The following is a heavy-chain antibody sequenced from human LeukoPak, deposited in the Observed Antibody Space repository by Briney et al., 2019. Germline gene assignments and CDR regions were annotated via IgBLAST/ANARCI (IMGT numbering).Heavy chain of an antibody. CDR1: GDSISSYY. V-gene: IGHV4-59*01. CDR2: VHYSLSS. Sequence: SETLSLTCTVSGDSISSYYWSWIRQPPGKGLEWIGNVHYSLSSNYSPSLESRVTISMDTSQRQFSLKLTSVTAADTAVYYCACYKIVERNFDFWGQGMLVTVSS. D-gene: IGHD5-24*01. CDR3: ACYKIVERNFDF. J-gene: IGHJ4*02.